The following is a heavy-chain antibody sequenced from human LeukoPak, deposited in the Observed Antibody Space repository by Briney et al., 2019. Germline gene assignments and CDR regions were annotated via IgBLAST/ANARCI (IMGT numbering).Heavy chain of an antibody. CDR1: GFTFSSYW. V-gene: IGHV3-74*01. CDR3: ARWFGSGSYYGY. D-gene: IGHD3-10*01. Sequence: GGSLRLSCAASGFTFSSYWMHWVRQAPGKGLVWVSRIYRDGSSTTYADSVKGRFTISRDNAKNSLYLQMSSLRAEDTAVYYCARWFGSGSYYGYWGQGTLVTVSS. CDR2: IYRDGSST. J-gene: IGHJ4*02.